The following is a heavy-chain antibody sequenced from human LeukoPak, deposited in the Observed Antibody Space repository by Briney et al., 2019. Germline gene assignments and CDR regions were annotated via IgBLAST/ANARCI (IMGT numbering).Heavy chain of an antibody. J-gene: IGHJ4*02. CDR1: GFTFSSYE. Sequence: GGSLRLSCAASGFTFSSYEMNWVRQAPGKGLEWVSYISSSGCTIYYADSVKGRFTISRDNAKNSLYLQMNSLRAEDTAVYYCARGYGDYYVSHFDYWGQGTLVTVSS. CDR3: ARGYGDYYVSHFDY. CDR2: ISSSGCTI. D-gene: IGHD4-17*01. V-gene: IGHV3-48*03.